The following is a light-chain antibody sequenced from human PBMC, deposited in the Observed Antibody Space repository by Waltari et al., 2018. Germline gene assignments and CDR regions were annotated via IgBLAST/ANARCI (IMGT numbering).Light chain of an antibody. CDR1: SGHSSNI. V-gene: IGLV4-69*01. J-gene: IGLJ3*02. CDR2: VNSDGSH. Sequence: QLVVTQSPSASASLGASVKLTCTLSSGHSSNIIAWLQQQPEKGPRYLMKVNSDGSHTRGDEIPDRFSGSSSGAERHLTISSLQAEDEADYYCQTGGHGTWVFGGWTKLTVL. CDR3: QTGGHGTWV.